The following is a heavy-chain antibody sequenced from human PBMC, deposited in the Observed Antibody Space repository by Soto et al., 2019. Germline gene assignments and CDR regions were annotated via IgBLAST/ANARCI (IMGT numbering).Heavy chain of an antibody. CDR2: VSASGLNT. CDR3: ARDAVYDSSGYADY. V-gene: IGHV3-23*01. CDR1: GFTFSTYA. Sequence: GGSLRLSCAASGFTFSTYAMAWVRQAPGKGLEWVSGVSASGLNTDYADPVKGRFYISRDNSKNTLYLQMNSLRAEDTAVYYCARDAVYDSSGYADYWGQGTLVTVSS. D-gene: IGHD3-22*01. J-gene: IGHJ4*02.